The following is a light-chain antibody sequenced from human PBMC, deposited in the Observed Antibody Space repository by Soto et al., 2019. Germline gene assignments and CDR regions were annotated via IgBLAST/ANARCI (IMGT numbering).Light chain of an antibody. CDR1: QSISNY. CDR2: GAS. V-gene: IGKV1-39*01. CDR3: QQSYMTPYT. J-gene: IGKJ2*01. Sequence: EIQMTQSPSSLSASVGDRVTIACRGSQSISNYLNWYQQKPGKAPKLLIYGASSLQSGVPSRFSGSGSGTDITLTITSLQPEDFATYFCQQSYMTPYTFGQGTKMEI.